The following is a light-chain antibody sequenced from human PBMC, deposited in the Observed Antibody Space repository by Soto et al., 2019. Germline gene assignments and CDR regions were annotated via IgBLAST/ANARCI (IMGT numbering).Light chain of an antibody. CDR2: GAS. V-gene: IGKV3-15*01. CDR1: QSVSSN. Sequence: EIVMTQSPATLSVSPGARATLSCRASQSVSSNLAWYQQKPGQSPRLLIYGASTRATGIPARFSGSGSGTEFTLTISSLQSEDFAVYSCQQYNNWHPAYTFGQGTKLEIK. J-gene: IGKJ2*01. CDR3: QQYNNWHPAYT.